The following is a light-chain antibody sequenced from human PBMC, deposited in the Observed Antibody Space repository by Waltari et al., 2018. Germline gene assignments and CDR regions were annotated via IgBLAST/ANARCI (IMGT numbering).Light chain of an antibody. V-gene: IGLV1-44*01. CDR1: RSNIGTNT. Sequence: QSVLTQPPSASGTPGQGVTISCSGSRSNIGTNTVNWYRQLPGTAPKVLIYSNNQRPSGFPDRFSGSKSGTSASLAVSGLQSEDEGDYYCATWDDSLNGVVFGGGTKLTVL. J-gene: IGLJ2*01. CDR2: SNN. CDR3: ATWDDSLNGVV.